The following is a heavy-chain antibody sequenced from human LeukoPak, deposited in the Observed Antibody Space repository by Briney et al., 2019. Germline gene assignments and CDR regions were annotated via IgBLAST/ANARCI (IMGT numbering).Heavy chain of an antibody. CDR2: INHSGST. D-gene: IGHD4-17*01. Sequence: SETLSLTCAVYGGSFSGYYWSWIRQPPGKGLEWIEEINHSGSTNYNPSLKSRVTISVDTSKNQFSLKLSSVTAADTAVYYCARDATVKARYYYYYYGMDVWGQGTTVTVSS. J-gene: IGHJ6*02. V-gene: IGHV4-34*01. CDR1: GGSFSGYY. CDR3: ARDATVKARYYYYYYGMDV.